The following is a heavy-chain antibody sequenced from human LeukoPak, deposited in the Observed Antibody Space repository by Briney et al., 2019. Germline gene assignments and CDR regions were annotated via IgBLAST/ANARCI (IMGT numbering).Heavy chain of an antibody. V-gene: IGHV1-46*01. Sequence: ASVKVSCKASGYTFTSNHMHWVRQAPGQGLEWMGIINPSGGSTSYAPKFQGRVTMTRDMSTSTVYMELSSLRSEDTAVYYCARGTVTLGGRYYMDVWGKGTTVTVSS. J-gene: IGHJ6*03. CDR1: GYTFTSNH. D-gene: IGHD1-1*01. CDR2: INPSGGST. CDR3: ARGTVTLGGRYYMDV.